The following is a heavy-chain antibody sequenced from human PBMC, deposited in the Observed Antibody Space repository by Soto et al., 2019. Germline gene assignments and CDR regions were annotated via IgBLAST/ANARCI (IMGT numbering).Heavy chain of an antibody. D-gene: IGHD3-16*01. CDR2: IIPIFATA. Sequence: GASVKVSCKASGGTFSSYAISWVRQAPGQGLEWMGGIIPIFATANYAQKFQGRVTITADKSTTTAYMELYSLRSGDTAMYYCAADLRLGELGYCDMDVWGQGTTVTVSS. V-gene: IGHV1-69*06. CDR1: GGTFSSYA. CDR3: AADLRLGELGYCDMDV. J-gene: IGHJ6*02.